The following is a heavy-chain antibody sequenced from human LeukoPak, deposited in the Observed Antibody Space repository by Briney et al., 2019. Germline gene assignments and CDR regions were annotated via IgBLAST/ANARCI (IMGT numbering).Heavy chain of an antibody. CDR1: GGSISSYY. D-gene: IGHD3-22*01. CDR2: IYTSGST. CDR3: ARQFAYDSSSYYHGAFDI. J-gene: IGHJ3*02. V-gene: IGHV4-4*09. Sequence: PSETLSLTCTVSGGSISSYYWSWIRQPPGKGLEWIGYIYTSGSTNYNPSLKSRVTISVDTSKNQFSLKLSSVTAADTAVYYCARQFAYDSSSYYHGAFDIWGQGTMVTVSS.